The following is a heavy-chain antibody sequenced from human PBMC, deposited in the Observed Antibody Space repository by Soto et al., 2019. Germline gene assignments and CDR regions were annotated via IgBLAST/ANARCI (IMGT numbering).Heavy chain of an antibody. CDR1: GFTFSKYW. V-gene: IGHV3-74*01. D-gene: IGHD3-22*01. J-gene: IGHJ1*01. CDR2: IYTDGTNT. CDR3: ARDRYYYDSSGYYDPFQH. Sequence: PGGSLRLSCAASGFTFSKYWMHWVRQAPGKGLVWVSRIYTDGTNTRYADSVKGRFTISRDNAKNTLYLQMNSLRAEDTAVYYCARDRYYYDSSGYYDPFQHWGQGTLVTVSS.